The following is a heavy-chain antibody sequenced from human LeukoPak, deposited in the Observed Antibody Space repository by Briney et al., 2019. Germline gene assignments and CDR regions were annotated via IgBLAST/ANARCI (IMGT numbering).Heavy chain of an antibody. J-gene: IGHJ4*02. CDR1: GYTFTSYD. Sequence: GASVKVSCKASGYTFTSYDINWVRQATGQGLEWMGWMNPNSGNTGYAQKFQGRVTMTRNTSISTACMELSSLTSDDTAVYYCARDPGQYYDILTGYYTPYYFDYWGQGTLVTVSS. D-gene: IGHD3-9*01. CDR2: MNPNSGNT. V-gene: IGHV1-8*01. CDR3: ARDPGQYYDILTGYYTPYYFDY.